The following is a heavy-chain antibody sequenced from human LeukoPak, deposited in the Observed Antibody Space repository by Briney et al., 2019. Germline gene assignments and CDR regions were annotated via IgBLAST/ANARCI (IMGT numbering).Heavy chain of an antibody. CDR1: GFTFSSYA. CDR3: AREGYDSSGYYGY. J-gene: IGHJ4*02. Sequence: GGSLRLSCAASGFTFSSYAMHWVRQAPGKGLEWVAVISYDGSNKYYADSVKGRFTIFRDNSKNTLYLQMNSLRAEDTAAYYCAREGYDSSGYYGYWGQGTLVTVSS. D-gene: IGHD3-22*01. CDR2: ISYDGSNK. V-gene: IGHV3-30-3*01.